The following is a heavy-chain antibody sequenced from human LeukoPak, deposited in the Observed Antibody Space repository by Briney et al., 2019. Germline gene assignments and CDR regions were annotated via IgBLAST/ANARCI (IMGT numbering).Heavy chain of an antibody. CDR3: ARVLERRRTIDY. V-gene: IGHV4-31*03. D-gene: IGHD1-1*01. Sequence: SQTLSLTCTVSGGSISSGGYYWSWIRQHPGEGLEWIGYISYSRNTYYNPSLKSRVTVSVDTSKSQFSLNLSSVTAADTAVYYCARVLERRRTIDYWGQGTLVTVSS. CDR2: ISYSRNT. J-gene: IGHJ4*02. CDR1: GGSISSGGYY.